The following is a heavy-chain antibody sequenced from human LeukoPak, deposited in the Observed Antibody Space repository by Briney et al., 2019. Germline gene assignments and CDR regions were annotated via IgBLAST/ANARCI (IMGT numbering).Heavy chain of an antibody. D-gene: IGHD2-15*01. CDR1: GFTFSTYY. V-gene: IGHV3-7*01. J-gene: IGHJ4*02. CDR3: ARGMWPEAIVVVVAAPYFDY. CDR2: IKQDGSEK. Sequence: GGSLRLSCAASGFTFSTYYMSWVRQAPGTGLEWVANIKQDGSEKYYVDSVKGRFTISRDNAKNSLYLQMNSLRAEDTAVYYCARGMWPEAIVVVVAAPYFDYWGQGTLVTVSS.